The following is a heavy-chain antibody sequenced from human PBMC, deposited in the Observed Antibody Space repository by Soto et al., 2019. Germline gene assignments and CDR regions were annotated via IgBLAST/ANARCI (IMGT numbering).Heavy chain of an antibody. V-gene: IGHV4-4*07. CDR2: IYTSGST. CDR1: GGSISGYY. Sequence: QVQLQESGPGLVKPSETLSLTCTVSGGSISGYYWTWIRQPAGKGLEWFGRIYTSGSTNYNPSLKSRLPMSVDTSKNQFSLKLSSVTAADTAIYYCAGEVDTALVHHYFDYWGQGALVTVSS. D-gene: IGHD5-18*01. CDR3: AGEVDTALVHHYFDY. J-gene: IGHJ4*02.